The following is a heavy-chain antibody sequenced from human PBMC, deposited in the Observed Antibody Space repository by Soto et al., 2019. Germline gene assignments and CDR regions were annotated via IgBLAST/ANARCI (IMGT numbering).Heavy chain of an antibody. CDR2: ISYDGRKK. CDR1: GFIFSSYA. V-gene: IGHV3-30*04. CDR3: ARERGTLGGDAYMDY. Sequence: QVQLVESGGGVVQPGRSLRLSCAASGFIFSSYAMHWVRQAPGKGLEWVAVISYDGRKKYYADSVKGRFTISRDNSKNQLSREMNSLRAEDTALYYWARERGTLGGDAYMDYWGQGTLVTVSS. J-gene: IGHJ4*02. D-gene: IGHD3-16*01.